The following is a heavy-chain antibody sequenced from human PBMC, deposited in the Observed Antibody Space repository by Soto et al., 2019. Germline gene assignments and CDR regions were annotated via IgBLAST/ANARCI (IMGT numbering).Heavy chain of an antibody. D-gene: IGHD2-2*02. J-gene: IGHJ2*01. CDR3: ARVTYPLRGFFDL. CDR2: IYQSGTT. CDR1: GGSISSSTW. V-gene: IGHV4-4*02. Sequence: QVQLQESGPGLVKPSGTLSLTCAVSGGSISSSTWWTWVRQPPGKGLEWIGDIYQSGTTNYNPSLKSRVTISLDKSKNQFSLKVTSVTAADTAVYFCARVTYPLRGFFDLWGRGTLVTVSS.